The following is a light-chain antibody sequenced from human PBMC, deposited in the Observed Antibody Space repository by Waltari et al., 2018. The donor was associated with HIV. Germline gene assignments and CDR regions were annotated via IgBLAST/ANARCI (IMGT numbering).Light chain of an antibody. V-gene: IGLV2-8*01. Sequence: QSALTQSPSASGSPGQSVNISCSGANSDISDYNYVSWYQQNSDRPPKLIIFEVTKRPSGVPDRFSGSKSGNTASLFVSGLQPEDEATYFCSSFAGTHKLFGGGTKLTVL. CDR1: NSDISDYNY. CDR3: SSFAGTHKL. J-gene: IGLJ2*01. CDR2: EVT.